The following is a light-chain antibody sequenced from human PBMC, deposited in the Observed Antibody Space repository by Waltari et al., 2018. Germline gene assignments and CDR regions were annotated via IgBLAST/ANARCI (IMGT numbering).Light chain of an antibody. J-gene: IGLJ1*01. CDR1: GSNTGINS. CDR2: NVN. Sequence: QSVLTQPPSASGTPGQRVTISCSGSGSNTGINSVNWYQQLPGTAPKLLIYNVNQRPSGVPYRFSGSKSGSSASLAISGLQSDDEANYYCAAWDDSLNGLSFGTGTRVTVL. V-gene: IGLV1-44*01. CDR3: AAWDDSLNGLS.